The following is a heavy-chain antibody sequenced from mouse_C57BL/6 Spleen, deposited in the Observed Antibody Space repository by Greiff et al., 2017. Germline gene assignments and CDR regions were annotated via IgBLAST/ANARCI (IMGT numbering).Heavy chain of an antibody. V-gene: IGHV1-80*01. D-gene: IGHD4-1*01. Sequence: VQLQESGAELVKPGASVKISCKASGYAFSSYWMNWVKQRPGKGLEWIGQIYPGDGDTNYNGKFKGKATLTADKSSSTAYMQLSSLTSEDSAVYFCAREVANWGYFDYWGQGTTLTVSS. CDR2: IYPGDGDT. CDR1: GYAFSSYW. CDR3: AREVANWGYFDY. J-gene: IGHJ2*01.